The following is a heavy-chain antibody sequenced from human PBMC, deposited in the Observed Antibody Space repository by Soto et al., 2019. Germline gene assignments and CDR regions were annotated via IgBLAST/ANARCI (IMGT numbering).Heavy chain of an antibody. CDR1: GGTFSSYA. D-gene: IGHD3-10*01. J-gene: IGHJ5*02. CDR3: ARVTSMVRGVIDNGFDP. V-gene: IGHV1-69*01. Sequence: QVPLVQSGAEVKKPGSSVTVSCKASGGTFSSYAIHWVRQAPGQGLEWMGGIIPMYGPAKYAQRFQGRVTITADESTTTVYMELTSLTSQDTAVYYWARVTSMVRGVIDNGFDPWGHGNLVTVSS. CDR2: IIPMYGPA.